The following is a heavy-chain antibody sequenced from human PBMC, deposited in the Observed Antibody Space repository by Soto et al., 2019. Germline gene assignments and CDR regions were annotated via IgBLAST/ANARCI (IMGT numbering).Heavy chain of an antibody. Sequence: QVQLQESGPGLVKPSQTLSLTCTVSGGSISSGGYYWSWIRQHPGKGLEWIGYIYYSGSTYYNPSLKSRVTISVDTSKKQFSLKLSSVTAADTAVYYCATIGRDIVVVPAAIENDACDIWGQGTMVTVSS. CDR2: IYYSGST. CDR3: ATIGRDIVVVPAAIENDACDI. J-gene: IGHJ3*02. V-gene: IGHV4-31*03. D-gene: IGHD2-2*01. CDR1: GGSISSGGYY.